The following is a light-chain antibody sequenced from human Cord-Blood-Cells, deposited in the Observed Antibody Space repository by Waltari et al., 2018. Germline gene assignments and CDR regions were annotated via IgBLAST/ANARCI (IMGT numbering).Light chain of an antibody. CDR3: QQYGSSPLT. V-gene: IGKV3-20*01. J-gene: IGKJ4*01. CDR1: QSVSSSY. Sequence: EIVLTQSPGTLSLSPGERATLPCRASQSVSSSYLAWYQQKPGQAPRLLIYGASSRATGIPDRFSGSWSGTDFTLTISRLEPEDFAVYYCQQYGSSPLTFGGGTKVEIK. CDR2: GAS.